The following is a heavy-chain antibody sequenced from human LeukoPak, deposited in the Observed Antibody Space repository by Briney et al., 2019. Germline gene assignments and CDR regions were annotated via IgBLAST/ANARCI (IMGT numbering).Heavy chain of an antibody. CDR1: GYTFTSYG. D-gene: IGHD2-15*01. J-gene: IGHJ4*02. Sequence: ASVKVSCKASGYTFTSYGISWVRQAPGQGLEWMGWISAYNGNTNYAQKLQGRVTMTTDTSTSTVYMELSSLRSEDTAVYYCARVSGYCSGGSCSSEIDYWGQGTLVTVSS. CDR3: ARVSGYCSGGSCSSEIDY. CDR2: ISAYNGNT. V-gene: IGHV1-18*01.